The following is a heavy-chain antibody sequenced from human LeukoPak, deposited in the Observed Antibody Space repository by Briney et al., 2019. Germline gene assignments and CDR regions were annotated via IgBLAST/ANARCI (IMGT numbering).Heavy chain of an antibody. D-gene: IGHD6-19*01. CDR2: ISSIGGST. V-gene: IGHV3-64D*06. Sequence: GGSLRLSCSASGFTFSSYAMHWVRHAPGKGLESVSGISSIGGSTYYADSVKGRFTISRDNTKNTLYLQMSSLRAEDTAVYYCVKERSSGWYDFDYWGQGTLVTVSS. J-gene: IGHJ4*02. CDR3: VKERSSGWYDFDY. CDR1: GFTFSSYA.